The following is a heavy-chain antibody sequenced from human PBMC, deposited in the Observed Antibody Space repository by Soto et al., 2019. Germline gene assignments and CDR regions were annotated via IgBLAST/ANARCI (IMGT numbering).Heavy chain of an antibody. CDR1: GFNFSSYG. CDR2: ISYDGSNK. J-gene: IGHJ4*02. D-gene: IGHD1-26*01. CDR3: AKLPSGSYEDY. V-gene: IGHV3-30*18. Sequence: QVQLVESGGGVVQPGRSLRLSCAASGFNFSSYGMQWVRQAPGKGLEWVAVISYDGSNKYYADSVKGRFTISRDNSKNTLYLQMNSLRAEDTAVYYCAKLPSGSYEDYWGRGTLVTVSS.